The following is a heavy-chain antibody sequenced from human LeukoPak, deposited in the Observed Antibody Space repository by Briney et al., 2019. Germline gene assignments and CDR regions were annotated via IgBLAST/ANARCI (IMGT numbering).Heavy chain of an antibody. CDR3: ARVAVSNDAFDI. CDR2: IYYSGST. J-gene: IGHJ3*02. CDR1: GGTIIGVGYY. Sequence: ILSLSSTVAGGTIIGVGYYWSLIRQHPGKGLEWIGYIYYSGSTYYNPSLKSRVTISVDTSKNQFSLKLSSVTAADTAVYYCARVAVSNDAFDIWGQGTMVTVSS. V-gene: IGHV4-31*03.